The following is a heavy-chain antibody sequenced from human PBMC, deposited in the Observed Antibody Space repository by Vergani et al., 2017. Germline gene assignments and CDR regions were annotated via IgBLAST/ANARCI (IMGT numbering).Heavy chain of an antibody. J-gene: IGHJ6*03. Sequence: QVQLVQSGAEVKKPGASVKVSCKASGYTFTSYAMHWVRQAPGQRLEWMGWINAGNGNTKYSQKFQGRVTITRDTSASTAYMELSSLRSEDTAVYYCAREMEYQLPDYYYYYMDVWGKGTTVTVSS. CDR3: AREMEYQLPDYYYYYMDV. V-gene: IGHV1-3*01. CDR1: GYTFTSYA. CDR2: INAGNGNT. D-gene: IGHD2-2*01.